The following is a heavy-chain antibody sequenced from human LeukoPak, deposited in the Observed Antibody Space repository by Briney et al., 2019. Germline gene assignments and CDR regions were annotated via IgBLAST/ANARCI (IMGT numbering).Heavy chain of an antibody. J-gene: IGHJ6*03. V-gene: IGHV3-23*01. CDR2: ISGSGGST. CDR3: AKDRQGFGFGEQLDYYYMDV. D-gene: IGHD3-10*01. Sequence: GGSLRLSCAASGFTFTGYAMGWVRQVPGKGLEWVSAISGSGGSTYYADSGKGRFTISRDNSKNTLYLQMNSLRAEDTAVYYCAKDRQGFGFGEQLDYYYMDVWGQGTTVTVSS. CDR1: GFTFTGYA.